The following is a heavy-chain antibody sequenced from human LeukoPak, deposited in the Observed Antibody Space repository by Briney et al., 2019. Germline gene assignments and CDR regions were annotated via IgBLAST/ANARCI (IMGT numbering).Heavy chain of an antibody. CDR1: GGSFSGYY. CDR3: ARRRRASYQLPRWYFDL. D-gene: IGHD2-2*01. Sequence: SETLSLTCTVYGGSFSGYYWSWIRQPPGKGLEWIGEINHSGSTNYNPSLKSRVTISVDTSKNQFSLKLSSVTAADTAVYYCARRRRASYQLPRWYFDLWGRGTLVTVSS. J-gene: IGHJ2*01. V-gene: IGHV4-34*01. CDR2: INHSGST.